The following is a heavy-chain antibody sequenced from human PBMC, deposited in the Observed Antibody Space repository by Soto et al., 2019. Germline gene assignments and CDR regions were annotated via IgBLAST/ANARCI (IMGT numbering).Heavy chain of an antibody. CDR1: GYTFTSYG. Sequence: ASVKVSCKASGYTFTSYGISWVRQAPGQGLEWMGWISAYNGNTNYAQKLQGRVTMTTDTSTSTAYMELRSLRSDDTAGYYCARGPSLVLRFLEWLLFDYWGQGTLVTVSS. CDR3: ARGPSLVLRFLEWLLFDY. J-gene: IGHJ4*02. D-gene: IGHD3-3*01. CDR2: ISAYNGNT. V-gene: IGHV1-18*01.